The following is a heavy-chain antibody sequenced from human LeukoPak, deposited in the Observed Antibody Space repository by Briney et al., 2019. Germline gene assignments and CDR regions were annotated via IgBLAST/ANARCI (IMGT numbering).Heavy chain of an antibody. CDR1: GFTFSDYY. CDR2: ISSSGSTI. Sequence: PGGSLRLSCAASGFTFSDYYMSWIRQAPGKGLEWVSYISSSGSTIYYADSVKGRFTISRDNAKNSLYLQMNSLRAEDTAVYYRARGIYVLRYFDWLSIPLDYWGQGTLVTVSS. J-gene: IGHJ4*02. CDR3: ARGIYVLRYFDWLSIPLDY. D-gene: IGHD3-9*01. V-gene: IGHV3-11*01.